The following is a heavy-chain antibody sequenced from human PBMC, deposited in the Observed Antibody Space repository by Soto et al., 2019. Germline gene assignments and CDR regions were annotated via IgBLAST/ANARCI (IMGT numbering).Heavy chain of an antibody. D-gene: IGHD1-1*01. V-gene: IGHV1-18*01. CDR2: ISAHNGNT. J-gene: IGHJ4*02. CDR1: GYAFTTYG. Sequence: QVHLVQSGAEVKQPGASVKVSCQGSGYAFTTYGITWVRQAPGQGLEWMGWISAHNGNTNYAQKLQGRVTVTRDTSTCTAYRELRSLRYGVTAVYCCARGRYGDYWGQGALVTVSS. CDR3: ARGRYGDY.